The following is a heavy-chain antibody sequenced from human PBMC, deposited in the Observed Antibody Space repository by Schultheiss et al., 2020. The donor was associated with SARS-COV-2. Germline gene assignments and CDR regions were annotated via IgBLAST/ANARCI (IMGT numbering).Heavy chain of an antibody. CDR3: AKDITVVTPWSHFDY. CDR2: IKQDGSEK. CDR1: GFTFSNAW. Sequence: GGSLRLSCAASGFTFSNAWMSWVRQAPGKGLEWVANIKQDGSEKYYVDSVKGRFTISRDNAKNSLYLQMNSLRAEDTAVYYCAKDITVVTPWSHFDYWGQGTLVTVSS. J-gene: IGHJ4*02. D-gene: IGHD4-23*01. V-gene: IGHV3-7*01.